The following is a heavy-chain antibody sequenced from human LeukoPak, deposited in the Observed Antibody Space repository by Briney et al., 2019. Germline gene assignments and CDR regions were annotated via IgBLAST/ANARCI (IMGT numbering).Heavy chain of an antibody. CDR3: ARDLKDDGFGAEESLDF. CDR2: IDPNNGAT. D-gene: IGHD3-10*01. Sequence: ASVKVSCKALGYTFTSNYVIWVRQAPGQGPEWVGWIDPNNGATYYAQQFQGRVTMTRDTSSTTVYMQLDSLTSDDTAVYYCARDLKDDGFGAEESLDFWGQGTLVTVSS. CDR1: GYTFTSNY. J-gene: IGHJ4*02. V-gene: IGHV1-2*02.